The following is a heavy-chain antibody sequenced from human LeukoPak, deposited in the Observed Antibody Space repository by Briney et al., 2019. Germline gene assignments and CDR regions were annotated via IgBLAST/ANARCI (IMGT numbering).Heavy chain of an antibody. V-gene: IGHV3-48*03. CDR2: ISAIDSTT. CDR1: GFTFSNYE. J-gene: IGHJ5*02. D-gene: IGHD6-13*01. Sequence: GGSLRLSCAASGFTFSNYEMSWVRQAPGKGLEWVSYISAIDSTTYYADSVKGRFTISRDNAKTSLYLQMNSLRVEDTAVYHCARGLPNSNWPHWFDPWGQGTLVTVSS. CDR3: ARGLPNSNWPHWFDP.